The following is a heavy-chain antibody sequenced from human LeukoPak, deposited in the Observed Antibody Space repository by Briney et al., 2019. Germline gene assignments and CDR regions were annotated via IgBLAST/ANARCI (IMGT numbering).Heavy chain of an antibody. Sequence: SETLSLTCTVSGGSISSSSYYWDWIRQPPGKGLEWIGYIYYSGSTNSNPSLKSRVTISVDTSKNQFSLKLNSVTAADTAVYYCARHIKSGYSRSWSSFDYWGQGTLVTVSS. CDR2: IYYSGST. CDR3: ARHIKSGYSRSWSSFDY. CDR1: GGSISSSSYY. D-gene: IGHD6-13*01. J-gene: IGHJ4*02. V-gene: IGHV4-61*05.